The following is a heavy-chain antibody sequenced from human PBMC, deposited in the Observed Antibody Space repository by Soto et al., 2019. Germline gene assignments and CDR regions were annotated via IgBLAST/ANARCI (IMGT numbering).Heavy chain of an antibody. Sequence: PGESLKISCKGSGYSFTSYWIGWVRQMPGKGLEWMGIIYPGDSDTRYSPSFQGQVTISADKSISTAYLQWSSLKASDTAMYYCARRKASAAGTIGFDYWGQGTPVTVSS. J-gene: IGHJ4*02. CDR2: IYPGDSDT. D-gene: IGHD6-13*01. CDR1: GYSFTSYW. V-gene: IGHV5-51*01. CDR3: ARRKASAAGTIGFDY.